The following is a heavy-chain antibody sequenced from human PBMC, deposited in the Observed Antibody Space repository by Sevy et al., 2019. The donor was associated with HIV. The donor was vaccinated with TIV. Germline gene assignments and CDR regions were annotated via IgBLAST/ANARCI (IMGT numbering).Heavy chain of an antibody. Sequence: GGSLRLSCAASGFSFSRSPMHWVRQAPGKGLEWVAVMSYNGNKKYNGDSVKGRFTISRDDSKNTLYLQMNSLRAEDTAVYYWAGEGVLMGGAIVSYGIDVWGQGTTVTVSS. CDR3: AGEGVLMGGAIVSYGIDV. CDR1: GFSFSRSP. CDR2: MSYNGNKK. J-gene: IGHJ6*02. D-gene: IGHD3-16*02. V-gene: IGHV3-30*04.